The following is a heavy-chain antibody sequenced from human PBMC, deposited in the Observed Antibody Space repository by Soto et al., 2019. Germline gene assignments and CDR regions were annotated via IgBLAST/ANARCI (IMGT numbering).Heavy chain of an antibody. CDR2: LSAYNGDT. CDR1: GYTFINYG. J-gene: IGHJ3*01. Sequence: QVQLVQSGAEVKKPGASVRVSCKTSGYTFINYGITWVRQAPGQGLEWIGWLSAYNGDTSSSEKLQDRFTMTTDTSTNTVDMDLRSLTSDDTAVYYCARWSAIVGGAEALDVWGQGTMVIVSS. CDR3: ARWSAIVGGAEALDV. V-gene: IGHV1-18*01. D-gene: IGHD1-26*01.